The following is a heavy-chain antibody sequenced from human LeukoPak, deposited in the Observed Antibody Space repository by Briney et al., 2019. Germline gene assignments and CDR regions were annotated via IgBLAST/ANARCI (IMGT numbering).Heavy chain of an antibody. Sequence: SETLSLTCAVSGASIASHSWWSWVRQPPGKGLEWIGEVYHSGGANYKPSLKSRVTISVDTSRNHFSLKLASVTAADTAVYFCAYNRNFALDNWGQGTLVTVSS. CDR3: AYNRNFALDN. J-gene: IGHJ4*01. CDR1: GASIASHSW. CDR2: VYHSGGA. D-gene: IGHD1-14*01. V-gene: IGHV4/OR15-8*01.